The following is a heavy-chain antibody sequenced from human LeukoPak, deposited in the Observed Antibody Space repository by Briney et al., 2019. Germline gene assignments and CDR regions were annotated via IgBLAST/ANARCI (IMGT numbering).Heavy chain of an antibody. Sequence: PSETLSLTCTVSGGSISSYYWSWVRQPPGKGLEWIGYISYSGDTKYNPSLKSRLSMSVDTSKNQCSLMLTSVTAADTAVYYCARGSGWYPHWGQGTLVTVSS. CDR1: GGSISSYY. D-gene: IGHD6-19*01. V-gene: IGHV4-59*01. CDR2: ISYSGDT. J-gene: IGHJ1*01. CDR3: ARGSGWYPH.